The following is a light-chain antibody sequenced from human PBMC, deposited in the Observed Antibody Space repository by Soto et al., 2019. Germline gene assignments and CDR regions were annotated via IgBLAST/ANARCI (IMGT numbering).Light chain of an antibody. J-gene: IGKJ2*01. CDR2: GAS. CDR1: QSVSSSY. Sequence: EIVLTQSPGTLSLSPGERATLSCRASQSVSSSYLAWYHQKPGQAPRLLIFGASIRATGIPDRFSGSGSGTDFTLTISRLEPEDFAVYYCQQYGGSPPYTFGQGTKLDVK. CDR3: QQYGGSPPYT. V-gene: IGKV3-20*01.